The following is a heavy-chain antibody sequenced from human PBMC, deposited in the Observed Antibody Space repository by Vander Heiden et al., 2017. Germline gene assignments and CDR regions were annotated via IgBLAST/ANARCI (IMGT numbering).Heavy chain of an antibody. Sequence: QVQLQESGPGLVKPSETLSLTCTVSGGSISSYYWSWIRHPPGKGLEWIGYIYYSGSTNYNPSLKRRVTISVDTSKNQFSLKLSSVTAADTAVYYCARGYSSGPFDYWGQGTLVTVSS. CDR3: ARGYSSGPFDY. J-gene: IGHJ4*02. CDR1: GGSISSYY. V-gene: IGHV4-59*13. D-gene: IGHD6-19*01. CDR2: IYYSGST.